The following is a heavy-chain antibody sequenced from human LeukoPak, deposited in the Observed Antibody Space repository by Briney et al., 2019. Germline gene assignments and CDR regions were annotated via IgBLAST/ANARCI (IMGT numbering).Heavy chain of an antibody. D-gene: IGHD3-3*01. CDR1: GGSFSGYY. CDR2: INHSGST. J-gene: IGHJ5*02. Sequence: SETLSLTCAVYGGSFSGYYWSWIRQPPGKGLEWIGEINHSGSTNYNPSLKSRVTISVDTSKNQFSLKLSSVTAADTAVYYCARNHYDFWSGSPSNWFDPWGQGTLVTVSS. CDR3: ARNHYDFWSGSPSNWFDP. V-gene: IGHV4-34*01.